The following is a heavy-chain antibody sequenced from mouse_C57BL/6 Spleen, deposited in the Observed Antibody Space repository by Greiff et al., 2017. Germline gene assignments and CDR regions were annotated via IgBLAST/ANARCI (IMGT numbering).Heavy chain of an antibody. Sequence: VQLKESGPGLVAPSQSLSITCTVSGFSFTSYGVDWVRQPPGQGLEWLGVIWGGGSSNYNSPHASRLCISKDNSKSQVFLKMNSLQTDDKAMYYCAERGILDYAMDYWGQGTSVTVSA. CDR2: IWGGGSS. V-gene: IGHV2-9*01. CDR3: AERGILDYAMDY. CDR1: GFSFTSYG. J-gene: IGHJ4*01.